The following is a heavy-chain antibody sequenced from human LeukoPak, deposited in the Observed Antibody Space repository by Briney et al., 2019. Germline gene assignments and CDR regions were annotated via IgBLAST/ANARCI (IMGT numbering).Heavy chain of an antibody. CDR2: IWYDGSNK. J-gene: IGHJ4*02. CDR1: GFPFSSYG. V-gene: IGHV3-33*08. Sequence: GGSLRLSCVASGFPFSSYGMHWVRQAPGKGLEWVAVIWYDGSNKYYADSVKGRFTISRDNSKNTLYLQMNSLRAEDTAVYYCAREGFGVAMGFDYWGQGTLVTVSS. D-gene: IGHD3-3*01. CDR3: AREGFGVAMGFDY.